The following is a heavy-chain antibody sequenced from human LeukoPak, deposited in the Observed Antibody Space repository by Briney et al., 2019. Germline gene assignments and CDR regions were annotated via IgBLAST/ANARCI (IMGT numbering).Heavy chain of an antibody. Sequence: GESLKISCKRSGYSFTSYSIGWVRQMPGKGLEWMGIIYPGDSDTRYSPSFQGQVTISADKSISTAYLQWSSLKASDTAMYYCARRSVTAMPWDAFNIWGQGTMVTVSS. J-gene: IGHJ3*02. CDR1: GYSFTSYS. D-gene: IGHD2-21*02. V-gene: IGHV5-51*01. CDR3: ARRSVTAMPWDAFNI. CDR2: IYPGDSDT.